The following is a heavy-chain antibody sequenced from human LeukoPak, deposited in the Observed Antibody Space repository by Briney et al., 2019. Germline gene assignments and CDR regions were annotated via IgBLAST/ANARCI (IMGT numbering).Heavy chain of an antibody. CDR1: GYTFTGYY. J-gene: IGHJ4*02. D-gene: IGHD1-26*01. CDR2: INPNSGGT. V-gene: IGHV1-2*02. CDR3: ARWTSGSYLSYYFDY. Sequence: VASVKVSCKASGYTFTGYYMHWVRQAPGQGLEWMGWINPNSGGTNYAQKFHGRVNMTRDTSISTAYMELSRLRSDDTAVYYCARWTSGSYLSYYFDYWGQGTLVTVSS.